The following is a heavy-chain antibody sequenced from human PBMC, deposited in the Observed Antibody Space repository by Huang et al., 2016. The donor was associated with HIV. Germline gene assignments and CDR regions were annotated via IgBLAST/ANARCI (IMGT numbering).Heavy chain of an antibody. CDR1: GYAFTSYG. Sequence: QVQLVQSGVEVKKPGASVNVSCKTSGYAFTSYGISWVRQAPGQGLEWVGWINAYDGDTNYAEKVQGRATMSIDTATSTAYMELRRLRSDDTAVYYCARDRLRTEDYWGQGTLVTVSS. D-gene: IGHD3-16*01. J-gene: IGHJ4*02. CDR3: ARDRLRTEDY. CDR2: INAYDGDT. V-gene: IGHV1-18*01.